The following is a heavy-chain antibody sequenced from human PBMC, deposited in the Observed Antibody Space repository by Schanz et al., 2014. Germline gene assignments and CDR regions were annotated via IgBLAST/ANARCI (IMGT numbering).Heavy chain of an antibody. CDR2: INHSGST. J-gene: IGHJ4*02. CDR3: ARGPDSTSADVTRGRRRYYFDY. D-gene: IGHD6-13*01. Sequence: QVPLQQWGAGLLKPSETLSLSCAVYSGSFSGYYWSWIRQPPGKGLEWIGEINHSGSTNYNPSLKSRVTISVDTPKNQFPLKLSSGTAADTAVYYCARGPDSTSADVTRGRRRYYFDYWGQGTLVTVSS. V-gene: IGHV4-34*01. CDR1: SGSFSGYY.